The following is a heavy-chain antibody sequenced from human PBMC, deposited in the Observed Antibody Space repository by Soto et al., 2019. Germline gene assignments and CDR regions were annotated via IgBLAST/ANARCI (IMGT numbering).Heavy chain of an antibody. CDR1: GGTFSSYT. CDR2: ISAYNGNT. D-gene: IGHD3-22*01. Sequence: ASVKVSCKASGGTFSSYTISWVRQAPGQGLEWMGWISAYNGNTNYAQKLQGRVTMTTDTSTSTAYMELRSLRSDDTAVYYCASPRYYDSSGYYYWGQGTLVTVSS. V-gene: IGHV1-18*01. J-gene: IGHJ4*02. CDR3: ASPRYYDSSGYYY.